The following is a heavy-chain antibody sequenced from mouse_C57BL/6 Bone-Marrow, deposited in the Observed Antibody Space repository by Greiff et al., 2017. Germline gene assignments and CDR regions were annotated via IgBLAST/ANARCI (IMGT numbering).Heavy chain of an antibody. D-gene: IGHD4-1*01. CDR2: IDPSDSYT. CDR1: GYTFTSYW. Sequence: VKLQEPGAELVKPGASVKLSCKASGYTFTSYWMQWVKQRPGQGLEWIGEIDPSDSYTNYNQKFKGKAPLTVDTSSSTAYMQLSSLTSEDSAVYYCARESGTYYAMDYWGQGTSVTVSS. CDR3: ARESGTYYAMDY. V-gene: IGHV1-50*01. J-gene: IGHJ4*01.